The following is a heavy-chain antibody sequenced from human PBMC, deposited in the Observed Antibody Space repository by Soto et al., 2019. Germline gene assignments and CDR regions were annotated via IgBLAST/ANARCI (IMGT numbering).Heavy chain of an antibody. J-gene: IGHJ4*02. V-gene: IGHV3-23*01. CDR3: AKDRYGDYGGIDY. Sequence: EVQLLESGGGLVQPGGSLRLSCAASGFTFRTYATIWVRQAPGKGLEWVSVITGSGGSTYYADSVKGRFTISRDTSKNTLFLQMNSLRAEDTAVYYCAKDRYGDYGGIDYWGQGTMVTVSS. D-gene: IGHD4-17*01. CDR1: GFTFRTYA. CDR2: ITGSGGST.